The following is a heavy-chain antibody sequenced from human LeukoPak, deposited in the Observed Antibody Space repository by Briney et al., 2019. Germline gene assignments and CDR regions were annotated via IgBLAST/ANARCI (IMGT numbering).Heavy chain of an antibody. Sequence: PGGSLRLSCAASGFTFSSYGMHWVRQAPGKGLEWVAVISYDGSNKYYADSVKGRFTISRDNSKNTLYLQMNSLRAEDTAVYYCAKVIAVAGTGGEYYFDYWGQGTLVTVSS. CDR1: GFTFSSYG. V-gene: IGHV3-30*18. CDR2: ISYDGSNK. D-gene: IGHD6-19*01. J-gene: IGHJ4*02. CDR3: AKVIAVAGTGGEYYFDY.